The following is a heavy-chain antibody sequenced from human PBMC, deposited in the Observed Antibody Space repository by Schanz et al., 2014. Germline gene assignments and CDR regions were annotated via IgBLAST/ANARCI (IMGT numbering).Heavy chain of an antibody. V-gene: IGHV3-23*01. CDR3: AKDISDTSGKDDY. CDR1: GFNFSDYA. J-gene: IGHJ4*02. D-gene: IGHD3-22*01. Sequence: EVHLLESGGGLVPPGGSLRLSCAASGFNFSDYAMCWVRQAPGKGLLWVSSISGTGGDDTYYADSVKGRFTISRDNSKNTLFLQMNSLRVEDSAIYYCAKDISDTSGKDDYWGQGTLVTVSS. CDR2: ISGTGGDDT.